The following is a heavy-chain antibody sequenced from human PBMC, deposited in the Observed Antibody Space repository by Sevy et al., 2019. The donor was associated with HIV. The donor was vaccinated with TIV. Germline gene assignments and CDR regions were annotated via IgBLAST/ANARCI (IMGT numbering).Heavy chain of an antibody. D-gene: IGHD2-2*01. CDR1: GFTFTNYG. CDR3: AKALDVASAAYYFDH. Sequence: GGSLRLSCAASGFTFTNYGMHWVRQAPGKGLEWVAVISNNGRDKHHADSVKGRFSISRDNSNNMVHLQMNSLRADDTAVYYCAKALDVASAAYYFDHWGQGTLVTVSS. CDR2: ISNNGRDK. V-gene: IGHV3-30*18. J-gene: IGHJ4*02.